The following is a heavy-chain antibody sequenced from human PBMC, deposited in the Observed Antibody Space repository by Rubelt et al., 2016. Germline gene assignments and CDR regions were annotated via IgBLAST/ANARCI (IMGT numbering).Heavy chain of an antibody. D-gene: IGHD1-26*01. J-gene: IGHJ1*01. Sequence: EVQLVQSGAEVTKPGESLRISCKGSGYIFTNYWIGWVRQMPGKGLEWMGIIYPGDSDTRYSPSFQGQVSISADKSISTAYLQWSRLKASDTAMYYCARLFGGTNYNYFQHWGQGTLVTVSS. CDR2: IYPGDSDT. CDR3: ARLFGGTNYNYFQH. V-gene: IGHV5-51*01. CDR1: GYIFTNYW.